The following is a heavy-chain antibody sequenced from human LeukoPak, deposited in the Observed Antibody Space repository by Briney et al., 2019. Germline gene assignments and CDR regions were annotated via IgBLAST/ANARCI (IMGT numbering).Heavy chain of an antibody. Sequence: PGGSLRLSCAASGFTVSSNYMSWVRQAPGKGLEWVSVIYSGGSTYYADSVKGRFTISRDNSKNTLYLQMNSLRAEDTAVYYCARATAIYGGNSAAFDIWGQGTMVTVSS. V-gene: IGHV3-66*01. CDR1: GFTVSSNY. D-gene: IGHD4-23*01. CDR3: ARATAIYGGNSAAFDI. CDR2: IYSGGST. J-gene: IGHJ3*02.